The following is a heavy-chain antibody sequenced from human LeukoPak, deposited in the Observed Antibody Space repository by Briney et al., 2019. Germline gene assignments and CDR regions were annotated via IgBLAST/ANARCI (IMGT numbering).Heavy chain of an antibody. D-gene: IGHD6-19*01. Sequence: RPGGSLRLSCAASGFTFSSYSMNWVRQAPGKGLEWVSYISSSSSTIYYADSVKGRFTISRDNAKNSLYLQMNSLRDEDTAVYYCATSPAVAGHDYYGMDVWGQGTTVTVSS. CDR3: ATSPAVAGHDYYGMDV. J-gene: IGHJ6*02. V-gene: IGHV3-48*02. CDR2: ISSSSSTI. CDR1: GFTFSSYS.